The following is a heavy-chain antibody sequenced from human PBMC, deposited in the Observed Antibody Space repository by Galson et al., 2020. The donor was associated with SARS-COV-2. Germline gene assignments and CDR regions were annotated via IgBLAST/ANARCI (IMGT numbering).Heavy chain of an antibody. CDR1: GYTFTNYW. CDR3: ARSEAANWFDP. D-gene: IGHD6-25*01. J-gene: IGHJ5*02. CDR2: IYPGDSDT. Sequence: GESLKISCKGSGYTFTNYWIGWVRQMPGKGLEWMGIIYPGDSDTRYSQSFQGQVTISADKSISNAYLQWSSLKASDTAMYYCARSEAANWFDPWGQGTLVTVSS. V-gene: IGHV5-51*01.